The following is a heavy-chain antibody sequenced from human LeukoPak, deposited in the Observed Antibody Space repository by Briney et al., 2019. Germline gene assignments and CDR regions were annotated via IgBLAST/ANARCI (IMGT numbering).Heavy chain of an antibody. Sequence: PGGSLRLSCAASGFTFSDYYMSWIRQAPGKGLEWVSYISSSGSTIYYTDSVKGRFTISRDNAKNSLYLQMNSLRAEDTAVYYCARGTTSRALDVSNIWGQGTMVTVSS. CDR2: ISSSGSTI. J-gene: IGHJ3*02. CDR3: ARGTTSRALDVSNI. V-gene: IGHV3-11*04. D-gene: IGHD1-7*01. CDR1: GFTFSDYY.